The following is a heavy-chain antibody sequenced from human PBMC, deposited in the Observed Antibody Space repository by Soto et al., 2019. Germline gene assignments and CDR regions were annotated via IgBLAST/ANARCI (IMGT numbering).Heavy chain of an antibody. V-gene: IGHV4-34*01. Sequence: SETLSLTCAVYGGSFSGYYWSWIRQPPGKGLEWIGEINHSGSTDYNPSLKSRVTISVDTSKNQFSLKLSSVTAADTAVYYCAREEPATAAIGWGQGTLVTVSS. D-gene: IGHD2-2*01. J-gene: IGHJ4*02. CDR2: INHSGST. CDR1: GGSFSGYY. CDR3: AREEPATAAIG.